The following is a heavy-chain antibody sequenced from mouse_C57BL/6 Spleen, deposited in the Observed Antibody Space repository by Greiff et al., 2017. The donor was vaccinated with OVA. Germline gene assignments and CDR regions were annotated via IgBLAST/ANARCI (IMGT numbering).Heavy chain of an antibody. CDR1: GYTFTSYW. D-gene: IGHD1-1*01. V-gene: IGHV1-55*01. CDR2: IYPGSGST. CDR3: ARGRIYYGSSYAMDY. J-gene: IGHJ4*01. Sequence: QVQLQQPGAELVKPGASVKMSCKASGYTFTSYWITWVKQRPGQGLEWIGDIYPGSGSTNYNEKFKSKATLTVDTSSSTAYMQLSSLTSEDSAVYDCARGRIYYGSSYAMDYWGQGTSVTVSS.